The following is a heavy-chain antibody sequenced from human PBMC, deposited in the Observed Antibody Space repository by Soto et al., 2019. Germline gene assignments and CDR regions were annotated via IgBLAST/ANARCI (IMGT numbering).Heavy chain of an antibody. CDR1: GGSIASNFFY. CDR3: GKVLIADTRHTDVDY. D-gene: IGHD2-15*01. J-gene: IGHJ4*02. Sequence: SETLSLTCTVSGGSIASNFFYWGWIRRPPGKGLEWIGSIYRDGSTYYSPSLNSRVSISLDTSNSRFSLKLNSVTDADTAVYFCGKVLIADTRHTDVDYWGQGTLVTVSA. V-gene: IGHV4-39*02. CDR2: IYRDGST.